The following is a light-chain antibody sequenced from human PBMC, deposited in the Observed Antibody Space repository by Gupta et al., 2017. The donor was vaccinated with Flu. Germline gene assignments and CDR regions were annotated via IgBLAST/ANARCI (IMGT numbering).Light chain of an antibody. CDR3: QAWDSSTVV. CDR2: QDN. V-gene: IGLV3-1*01. Sequence: SYELTQPPSVSVSPGQTASITCSGDKLGSKYACWYQQKPGQSPVLVIFQDNNRPSGIPERFSGSNSGNTATLTISGTQAVDEADYYCQAWDSSTVVFGGGTRLTVL. CDR1: KLGSKY. J-gene: IGLJ2*01.